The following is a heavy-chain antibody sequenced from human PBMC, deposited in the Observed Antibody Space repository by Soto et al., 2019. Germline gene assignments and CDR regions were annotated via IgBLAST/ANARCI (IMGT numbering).Heavy chain of an antibody. Sequence: ETLSLTCAACGGSFSGYYWSWIRQPPGKGLEWIGEINHSGSTNYNPSLKSRVSISVDTSKNQFSLKLSSVTAADTAVYFCARGGGSSSFLWFEPWGQGTLVTVSS. CDR1: GGSFSGYY. D-gene: IGHD6-6*01. V-gene: IGHV4-34*01. CDR3: ARGGGSSSFLWFEP. CDR2: INHSGST. J-gene: IGHJ5*02.